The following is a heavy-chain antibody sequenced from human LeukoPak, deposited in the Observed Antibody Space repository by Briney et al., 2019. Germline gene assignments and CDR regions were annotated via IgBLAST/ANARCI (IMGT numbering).Heavy chain of an antibody. CDR1: GGTFSSYA. V-gene: IGHV1-69*06. J-gene: IGHJ4*01. CDR2: IIPIFGTA. D-gene: IGHD5-18*01. CDR3: ARDLSGVTGYTYGRGIDY. Sequence: SVKVSCKASGGTFSSYAISWVRQAPGQGLEWMGGIIPIFGTANYAQKFQGRVTITADKSTSTAYMELSSLRSEDTAVYYCARDLSGVTGYTYGRGIDYWGQGTLVTVSS.